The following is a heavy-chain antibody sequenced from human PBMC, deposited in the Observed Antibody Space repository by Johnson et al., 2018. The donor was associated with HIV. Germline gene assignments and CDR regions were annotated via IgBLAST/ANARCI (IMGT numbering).Heavy chain of an antibody. D-gene: IGHD3-22*01. CDR1: GFTFSDYY. Sequence: QVQLVESGGGLVKPGGSLRLSCAASGFTFSDYYMSWIRQAPGKGLEWVSYISESGTTIYYADSVTGRFTISRDNAKNSLYLQMNSLRAEDTAVYFCARVTKYDFDSSVDAFDIWGQGTVVTVSS. V-gene: IGHV3-11*04. CDR3: ARVTKYDFDSSVDAFDI. CDR2: ISESGTTI. J-gene: IGHJ3*02.